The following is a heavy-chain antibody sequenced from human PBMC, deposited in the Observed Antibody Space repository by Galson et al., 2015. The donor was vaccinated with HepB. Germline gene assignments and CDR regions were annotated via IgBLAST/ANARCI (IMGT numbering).Heavy chain of an antibody. CDR3: AKEYSSSWAIYYYYGMDV. CDR2: ISYDGSNK. D-gene: IGHD6-13*01. Sequence: SLRLSCAASGFTFSSYGMHWVRQAPGKGLEWVAVISYDGSNKYYADSVKGRFTISRDNSKNTLYLQMNSLRAEDTAVYYCAKEYSSSWAIYYYYGMDVWGQGTTVTVSS. V-gene: IGHV3-30*18. CDR1: GFTFSSYG. J-gene: IGHJ6*02.